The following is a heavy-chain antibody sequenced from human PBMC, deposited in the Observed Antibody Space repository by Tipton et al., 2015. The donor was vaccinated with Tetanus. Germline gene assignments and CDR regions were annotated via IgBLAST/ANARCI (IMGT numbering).Heavy chain of an antibody. Sequence: TLSLTCTVSGVSMIDSYWNWIRQPAGKGLEWIGRIYSSGTTNYDPSLKSRITISQDTSKNQFSLRLTSVTAADTAVYYCARANNEFPKKGPFDSWGQGSLVIVSS. J-gene: IGHJ4*02. D-gene: IGHD1-1*01. CDR1: GVSMIDSY. V-gene: IGHV4-4*07. CDR2: IYSSGTT. CDR3: ARANNEFPKKGPFDS.